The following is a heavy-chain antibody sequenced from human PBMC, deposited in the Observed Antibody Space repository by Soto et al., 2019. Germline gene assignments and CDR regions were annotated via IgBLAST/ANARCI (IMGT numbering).Heavy chain of an antibody. CDR1: GYTFTSYA. Sequence: GASVKVSCKASGYTFTSYAMHWVRQAPGQRLEWMGWINAGNGNTKYSQKFQGRVTITRDTSASTAYMELSSLRSEDTAVYYCARDPKRITMVRGVRSDYWGQGTLVTVS. CDR3: ARDPKRITMVRGVRSDY. J-gene: IGHJ4*02. D-gene: IGHD3-10*01. CDR2: INAGNGNT. V-gene: IGHV1-3*01.